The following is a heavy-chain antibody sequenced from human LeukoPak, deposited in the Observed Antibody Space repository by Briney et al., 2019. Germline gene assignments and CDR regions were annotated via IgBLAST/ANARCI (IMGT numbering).Heavy chain of an antibody. CDR3: ASSRMVRGVIGN. J-gene: IGHJ4*02. CDR2: IYYIGST. D-gene: IGHD3-10*01. V-gene: IGHV4-59*01. CDR1: GGSIRSYY. Sequence: SETLSLTCTVSGGSIRSYYWSWIRQPPGKGLEWIGYIYYIGSTNSNPSLKSRVAISVDTSKNQFSLKLNSVTAADTAVYYCASSRMVRGVIGNWGQGTLVTVSS.